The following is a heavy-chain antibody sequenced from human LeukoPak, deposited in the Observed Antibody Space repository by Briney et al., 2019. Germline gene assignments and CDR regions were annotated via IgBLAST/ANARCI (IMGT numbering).Heavy chain of an antibody. CDR3: AKDSRRAMPDAFDI. D-gene: IGHD2-2*01. J-gene: IGHJ3*02. CDR2: IGYRGGSI. CDR1: GFTFSNYW. V-gene: IGHV3-23*01. Sequence: GGSLRLSCAASGFTFSNYWMTWVRQAPGKGLEWVSIIGYRGGSIYYAYSVQGRFTISRDNSKNTLSLQMNGLRPEGTAVYYCAKDSRRAMPDAFDIWGQGTMVTVSS.